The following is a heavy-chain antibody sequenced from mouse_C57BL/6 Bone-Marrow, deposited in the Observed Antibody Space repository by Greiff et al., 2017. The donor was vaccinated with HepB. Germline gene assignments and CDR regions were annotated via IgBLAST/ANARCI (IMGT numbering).Heavy chain of an antibody. CDR1: GYAFSSSW. V-gene: IGHV1-82*01. CDR3: ARERTSYYAMDY. J-gene: IGHJ4*01. CDR2: IYPGDGDT. Sequence: QVQLKQSGPELVKPGASVKNSCKVSGYAFSSSWMNWVKQRPGKGLEWIGRIYPGDGDTNYNGKFKGKATLTADKSSSTAYMQLSSLTSEDSAVYFCARERTSYYAMDYWGQGTSVTVSS.